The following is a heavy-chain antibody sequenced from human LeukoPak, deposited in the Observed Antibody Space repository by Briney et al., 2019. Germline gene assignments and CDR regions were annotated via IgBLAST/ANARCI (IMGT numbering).Heavy chain of an antibody. Sequence: GGSLRLSCAASGFTLSSYGMHWVRQAPGKGLEWVAVMSNDGSNYADSVKDRFTISRDNSKNTLYLQMNSLRAEDTAVYYCAKNRFQLLMMDGFDIWGQGTLVTVSS. CDR1: GFTLSSYG. CDR3: AKNRFQLLMMDGFDI. D-gene: IGHD1-1*01. V-gene: IGHV3-30*18. CDR2: MSNDGS. J-gene: IGHJ3*02.